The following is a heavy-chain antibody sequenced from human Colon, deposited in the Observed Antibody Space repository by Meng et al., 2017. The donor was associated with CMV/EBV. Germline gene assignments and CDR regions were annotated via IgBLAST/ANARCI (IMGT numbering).Heavy chain of an antibody. J-gene: IGHJ6*02. D-gene: IGHD2-2*01. CDR2: INWDSGNI. Sequence: GGSLRLSCVASGFRFDDYAMHWVRQIPGKGLEWVSGINWDSGNIDYADSVRGRFTTSRDNAKNSLYLEMNSLRPEDAALYFCAKSKDLGYCIITNCQGHYAMDVWGQGTTVTVSS. V-gene: IGHV3-9*01. CDR1: GFRFDDYA. CDR3: AKSKDLGYCIITNCQGHYAMDV.